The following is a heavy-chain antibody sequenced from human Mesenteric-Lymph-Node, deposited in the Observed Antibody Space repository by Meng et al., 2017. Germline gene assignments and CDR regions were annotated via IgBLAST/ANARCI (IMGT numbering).Heavy chain of an antibody. CDR1: GFTFSDYY. D-gene: IGHD6-13*01. Sequence: GGSLRLSCAASGFTFSDYYMSWIRQAPGKGLEWVSYISSSGSTIYYADSVKGRFTISRDNAKNSLYLQMNSLRAEDTAVYYCARHKYSSSWAYYYYYGMDVWGQGTTVTVSS. CDR3: ARHKYSSSWAYYYYYGMDV. CDR2: ISSSGSTI. J-gene: IGHJ6*02. V-gene: IGHV3-11*04.